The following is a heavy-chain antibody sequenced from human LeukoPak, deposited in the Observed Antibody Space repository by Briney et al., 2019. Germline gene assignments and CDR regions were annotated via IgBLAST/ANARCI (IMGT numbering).Heavy chain of an antibody. Sequence: PSETLSLTCTVSGGSISSSSYYWGWIRRPPGKGLEWIGSIYYSGSTYYNPSPKSRVTISVDTSKNQFSLKLSSVTAADTAVYYCARWAFGSGSYADYWGQGTLVTVSS. CDR2: IYYSGST. J-gene: IGHJ4*02. V-gene: IGHV4-39*07. D-gene: IGHD3-10*01. CDR1: GGSISSSSYY. CDR3: ARWAFGSGSYADY.